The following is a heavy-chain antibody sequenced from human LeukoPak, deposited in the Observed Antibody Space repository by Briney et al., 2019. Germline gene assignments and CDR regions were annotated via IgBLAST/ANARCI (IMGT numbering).Heavy chain of an antibody. Sequence: PSETLSLTCTVSGGSINSYYWSWIRQPPGKGLEWIGYIYYSGTTNYNPSLKSRVTISVDTSKNQFSLKLISVTAADTAVYFCARGRGGGGSSSNWFDPWGRGTLVIVSS. V-gene: IGHV4-59*12. CDR2: IYYSGTT. CDR3: ARGRGGGGSSSNWFDP. D-gene: IGHD2-15*01. CDR1: GGSINSYY. J-gene: IGHJ5*02.